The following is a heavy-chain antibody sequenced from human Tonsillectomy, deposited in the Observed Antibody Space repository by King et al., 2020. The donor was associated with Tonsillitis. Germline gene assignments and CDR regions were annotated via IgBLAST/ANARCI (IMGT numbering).Heavy chain of an antibody. J-gene: IGHJ3*02. CDR1: GFTFSSYA. CDR2: ISYDGINE. D-gene: IGHD2-2*01. CDR3: AKTVLPAALFRGGAFDI. Sequence: QVQLVESGGGVVQPGRSLRLSCAASGFTFSSYAMHWVRQAPGKGLEWVAVISYDGINEYYADSVKGRFTISRDNSKNTLYLQMNSLRAEDTAVYYCAKTVLPAALFRGGAFDIWGQGTMVTVSS. V-gene: IGHV3-30-3*02.